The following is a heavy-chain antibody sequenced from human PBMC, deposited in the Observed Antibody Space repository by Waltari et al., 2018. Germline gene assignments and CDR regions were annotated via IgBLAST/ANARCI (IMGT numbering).Heavy chain of an antibody. CDR1: GYSISSGYY. D-gene: IGHD1-26*01. Sequence: QVHLQQWGAGLLKPSETLSLTCAVSGYSISSGYYWGWIRQPPGKGLEWIGTIYQSGSTYYNPSLKSRITISLDTSKNQFSLKLNSVTAADTAVYYCARHQVGGRDFEYWGQGTLVTVSS. V-gene: IGHV4-38-2*01. J-gene: IGHJ4*02. CDR2: IYQSGST. CDR3: ARHQVGGRDFEY.